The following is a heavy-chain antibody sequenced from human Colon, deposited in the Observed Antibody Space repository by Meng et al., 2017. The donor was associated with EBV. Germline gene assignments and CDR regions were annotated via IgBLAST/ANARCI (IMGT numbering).Heavy chain of an antibody. CDR2: IYHGGTT. J-gene: IGHJ5*02. CDR1: GDSISSGDYS. D-gene: IGHD2-21*02. CDR3: ARGPYCGGDCYWFDP. Sequence: QLSLPDSDPGRVQPSQSLSLTLVVSGDSISSGDYSWSWIRQPPGQGLEWIGYIYHGGTTYNASLKSRVTISVDNSKNQFSLRLTSVTAADTAVYYCARGPYCGGDCYWFDPWGQGTLVTVS. V-gene: IGHV4-30-2*01.